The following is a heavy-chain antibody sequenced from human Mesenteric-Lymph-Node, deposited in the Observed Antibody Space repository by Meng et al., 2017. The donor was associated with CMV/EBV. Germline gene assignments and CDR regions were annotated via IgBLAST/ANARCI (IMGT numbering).Heavy chain of an antibody. V-gene: IGHV3-30-3*01. CDR3: ARGSGSFAPYYFDY. J-gene: IGHJ4*02. D-gene: IGHD1-26*01. Sequence: GESLKISCAASGFTFSSYTMHWVRQAPGKGLEWVALISFDGSNKYYADSVKGRFTVSRDNSKNTLYLQMNSLRAEDTAVYYCARGSGSFAPYYFDYWGQGTLVTVSS. CDR2: ISFDGSNK. CDR1: GFTFSSYT.